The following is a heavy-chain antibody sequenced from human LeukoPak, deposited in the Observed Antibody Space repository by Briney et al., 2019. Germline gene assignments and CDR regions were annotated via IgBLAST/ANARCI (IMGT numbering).Heavy chain of an antibody. CDR3: ARDRGSDGDLNFDY. V-gene: IGHV3-30*04. Sequence: GRSLRLSCAASGFTFSSYAMHWVRQAPGKGLEWVAVISYDGSNKYYAGSVKGRFTISRDNSKNTLYLQMNSLRAEDTAVHYCARDRGSDGDLNFDYWGQGTLVTVSS. CDR1: GFTFSSYA. J-gene: IGHJ4*02. CDR2: ISYDGSNK. D-gene: IGHD4-17*01.